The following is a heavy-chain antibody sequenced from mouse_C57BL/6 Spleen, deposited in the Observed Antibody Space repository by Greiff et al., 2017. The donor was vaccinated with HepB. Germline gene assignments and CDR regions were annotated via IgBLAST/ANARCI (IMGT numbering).Heavy chain of an antibody. CDR3: ASDYGNLAWFAY. D-gene: IGHD1-1*01. J-gene: IGHJ3*01. Sequence: QVQLQQSGAELAKPGASVKLSCKASGYTFTSYWLHWVKQRPGQGLEWIGYINPSSGYTKYNQKFKDKATVTADKSSSTAYMQLSSLTYEDSAVYYCASDYGNLAWFAYWGQGTLVTVSA. CDR2: INPSSGYT. V-gene: IGHV1-7*01. CDR1: GYTFTSYW.